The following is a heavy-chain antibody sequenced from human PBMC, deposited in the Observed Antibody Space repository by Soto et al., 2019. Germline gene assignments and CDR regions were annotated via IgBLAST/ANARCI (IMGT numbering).Heavy chain of an antibody. CDR2: ISSSSSTI. Sequence: PGGSLRLSCAASGFTFSSYSMNWVRQAPGKGLEWVSYISSSSSTIYYADYVKGRFTISRDNAKNSLYLQMNSLRDEDTAVYYCARQFLFGVTLWLRGGMDVWGQGTTVTVSS. J-gene: IGHJ6*02. CDR3: ARQFLFGVTLWLRGGMDV. V-gene: IGHV3-48*02. D-gene: IGHD5-18*01. CDR1: GFTFSSYS.